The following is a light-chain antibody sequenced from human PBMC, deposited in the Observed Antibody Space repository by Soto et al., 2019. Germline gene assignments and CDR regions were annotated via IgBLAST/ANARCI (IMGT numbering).Light chain of an antibody. J-gene: IGLJ2*01. CDR3: CSYAGSYSVV. CDR2: DVC. V-gene: IGLV2-11*01. CDR1: SSDVGGYNY. Sequence: QSALTQPRSVSGSPGQSVTISCTGTSSDVGGYNYVSWYQQHPGKAPKLMIYDVCKRPSGVPDRFSGSKSGNTASLTISGLQAEDEDDYYCCSYAGSYSVVFGGGTKLTVL.